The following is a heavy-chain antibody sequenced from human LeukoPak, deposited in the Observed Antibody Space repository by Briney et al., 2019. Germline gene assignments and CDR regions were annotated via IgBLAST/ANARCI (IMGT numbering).Heavy chain of an antibody. D-gene: IGHD6-19*01. CDR2: INHSGST. Sequence: PSETLSLTCAVYGGSFSGYYWSWIRQPPGKGLEWIGEINHSGSTNYNPSLKSRVTISVDTSKNQFSLKLSSVTAADTAVYYCARIFGAGSGWSPPPRLNWFDPGGQGTLVTVSS. CDR1: GGSFSGYY. J-gene: IGHJ5*02. CDR3: ARIFGAGSGWSPPPRLNWFDP. V-gene: IGHV4-34*01.